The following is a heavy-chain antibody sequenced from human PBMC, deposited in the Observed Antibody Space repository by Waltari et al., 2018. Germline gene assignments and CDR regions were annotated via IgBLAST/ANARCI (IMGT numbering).Heavy chain of an antibody. CDR3: ARMGIAAFIGWKYYFDY. J-gene: IGHJ4*02. V-gene: IGHV3-7*01. CDR2: IKQDGSEK. D-gene: IGHD6-13*01. Sequence: EVQLVESGGGLVQPGGSLRLSCAASGFTFSSYWMSWVRQAPGKGLEWVANIKQDGSEKDYVDSVKGRSTISRDNAKNSLYLQMNSLRAEDTAVYYCARMGIAAFIGWKYYFDYWGQGTLVTVSS. CDR1: GFTFSSYW.